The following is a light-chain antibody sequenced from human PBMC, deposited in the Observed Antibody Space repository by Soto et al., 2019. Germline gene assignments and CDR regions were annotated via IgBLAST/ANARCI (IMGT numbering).Light chain of an antibody. CDR2: GAS. CDR3: QLKT. V-gene: IGKV3-20*01. Sequence: EIVLTQSPGTLSLSPGERATLSCRASQSVSCSYLAWYQQKPGQAPRLLIYGASSRATGIPDRFSGSGSGTDFTLTISRLEPEDFAVYYCQLKTFGQGTKVEIK. CDR1: QSVSCSY. J-gene: IGKJ1*01.